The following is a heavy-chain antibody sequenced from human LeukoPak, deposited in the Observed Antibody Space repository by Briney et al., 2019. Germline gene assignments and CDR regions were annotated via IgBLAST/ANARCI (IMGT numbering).Heavy chain of an antibody. CDR3: AIHTGIAVAA. D-gene: IGHD6-13*01. V-gene: IGHV3-74*01. CDR1: GFTFSSYW. Sequence: PGGSLRLSCAASGFTFSSYWMHWVRQAPGKGLVWVSRINSDGSISSYADSVKGRFTISRDNAKNTLYLQMTSLRAEDTAVYYCAIHTGIAVAAWGQGTLVTVSS. J-gene: IGHJ5*02. CDR2: INSDGSIS.